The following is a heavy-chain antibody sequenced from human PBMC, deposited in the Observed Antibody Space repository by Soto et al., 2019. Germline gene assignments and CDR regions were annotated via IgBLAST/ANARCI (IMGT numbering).Heavy chain of an antibody. J-gene: IGHJ4*02. CDR1: RFTFSSYA. Sequence: VQLVESGGGVVQPGKSLRRSCAASRFTFSSYAMYWVRQAPGKGLEWVAVISYDGSNKYYADSVKGRFTISRDNSKNTLYLQMNSLRAEDTAVYYCAREDYWGQGTLVTVSS. CDR2: ISYDGSNK. V-gene: IGHV3-30-3*01. CDR3: AREDY.